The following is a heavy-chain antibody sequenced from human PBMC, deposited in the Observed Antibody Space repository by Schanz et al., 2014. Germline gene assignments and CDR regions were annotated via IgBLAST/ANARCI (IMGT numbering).Heavy chain of an antibody. V-gene: IGHV3-66*01. CDR3: AKCIGWYGRCAFDI. CDR2: VYMSAAST. CDR1: GFTVSINY. J-gene: IGHJ3*02. Sequence: EVQLVESGGGLVQPGGSLRLSCAASGFTVSINYMSWVRQAPGKGLEWVSTVYMSAASTRYADSVKGRFIISRDNSKNTLYLQMNSLRAEDTAVYYCAKCIGWYGRCAFDIWGQGTMVTVSS. D-gene: IGHD6-19*01.